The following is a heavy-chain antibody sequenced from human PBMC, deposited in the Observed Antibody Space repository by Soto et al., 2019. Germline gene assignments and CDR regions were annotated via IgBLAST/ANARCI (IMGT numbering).Heavy chain of an antibody. CDR2: IIPILGIA. V-gene: IGHV1-69*04. CDR3: ARDKSSSSWYPDAFDI. D-gene: IGHD6-13*01. CDR1: GGTFSSYT. J-gene: IGHJ3*02. Sequence: SVKVSCKASGGTFSSYTISWVRQAPGQGLEWMGRIIPILGIANYAQKFQGRVTITADKSTSTAYMELSSLRSEDTAVYYCARDKSSSSWYPDAFDIWGQGTMVTVSS.